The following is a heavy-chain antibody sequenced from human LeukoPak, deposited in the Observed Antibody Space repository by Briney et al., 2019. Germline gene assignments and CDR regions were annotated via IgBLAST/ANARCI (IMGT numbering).Heavy chain of an antibody. Sequence: PSEALSLTCTVSGGSITTYYWSWIRQPPGKGLEWIGYIYYSRSTMYNPSLKSRVTISIDTSKNQLSLKVNSVTAADTAVYYCARRVSSGYDLTPFDYWGQGTLVTVSS. CDR2: IYYSRST. D-gene: IGHD5-12*01. J-gene: IGHJ4*02. CDR1: GGSITTYY. CDR3: ARRVSSGYDLTPFDY. V-gene: IGHV4-59*08.